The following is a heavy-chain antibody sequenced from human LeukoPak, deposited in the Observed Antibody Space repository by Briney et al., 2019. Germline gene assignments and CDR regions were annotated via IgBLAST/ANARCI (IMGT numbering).Heavy chain of an antibody. J-gene: IGHJ4*02. Sequence: NPSETLSLTCTVPGGSISSYYWSWIRQPPGKGLEGIGYTYYSGSTNYNPSLKSRVTISVATFKNQFSLKLSSVTAGDTAVYYCARDPYMYYFDYWGQGTLVTVSS. CDR1: GGSISSYY. V-gene: IGHV4-59*01. D-gene: IGHD5-18*01. CDR2: TYYSGST. CDR3: ARDPYMYYFDY.